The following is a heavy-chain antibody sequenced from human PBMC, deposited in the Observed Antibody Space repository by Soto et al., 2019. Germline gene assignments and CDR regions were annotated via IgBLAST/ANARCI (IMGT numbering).Heavy chain of an antibody. CDR3: ARPYYDILGTGMDV. V-gene: IGHV3-48*02. J-gene: IGHJ6*02. D-gene: IGHD3-9*01. Sequence: GGSLRLSCAASGFTFSSYSMNWVRQAPGKGLEWVSYISSSSSTIYYADSVKGRFTISRDNAKNSLYLQMNSLRDEDTAVYYCARPYYDILGTGMDVWGQGTTVTVSS. CDR2: ISSSSSTI. CDR1: GFTFSSYS.